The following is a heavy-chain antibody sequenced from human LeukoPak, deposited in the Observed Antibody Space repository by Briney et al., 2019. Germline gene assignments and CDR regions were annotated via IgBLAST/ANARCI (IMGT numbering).Heavy chain of an antibody. D-gene: IGHD2-15*01. V-gene: IGHV3-23*01. J-gene: IGHJ4*02. CDR1: GFSVSNYA. Sequence: GGSLRLSCAASGFSVSNYALSWVRQAPGKGLEWVSSFTAGGSSTYNTDSVEGRFTISRDISKNTLYMQMDSLRAEDTAIYYCARGGGLQRRYFEYWGQGTLLTVSS. CDR2: FTAGGSST. CDR3: ARGGGLQRRYFEY.